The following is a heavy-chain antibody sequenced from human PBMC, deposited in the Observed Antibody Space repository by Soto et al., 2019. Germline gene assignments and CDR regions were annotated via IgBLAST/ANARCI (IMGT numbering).Heavy chain of an antibody. J-gene: IGHJ4*02. CDR3: ARGRWGAIVGVFIGFDY. D-gene: IGHD3-3*01. Sequence: QVQLVQSGAEVKKPGASVKVSCKASGYTFTSYGLSWVRQAPGQGLEWMGWISAYNGNTNYAQKLQGRVTMNTDTYTSTAYMELRSLRSADTAVSYCARGRWGAIVGVFIGFDYWGQGTLVTVSS. CDR1: GYTFTSYG. V-gene: IGHV1-18*01. CDR2: ISAYNGNT.